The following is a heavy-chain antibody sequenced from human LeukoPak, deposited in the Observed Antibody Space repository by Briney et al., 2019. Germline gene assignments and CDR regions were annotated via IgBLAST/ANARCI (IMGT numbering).Heavy chain of an antibody. D-gene: IGHD3-22*01. CDR1: GFTFSSLA. V-gene: IGHV3-23*01. Sequence: PGGSLRHSCTASGFTFSSLAMHWVRQAPGKGLEWVSGISGSGDATYYADSVRGRFTVSRDNSKNTLYLQMSSLRAEDTALYFCARVLSIGFHYDYWGPGTLVTVSS. J-gene: IGHJ4*02. CDR3: ARVLSIGFHYDY. CDR2: ISGSGDAT.